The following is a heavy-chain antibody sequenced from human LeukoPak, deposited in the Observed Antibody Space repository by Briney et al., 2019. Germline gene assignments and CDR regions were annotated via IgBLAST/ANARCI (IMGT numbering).Heavy chain of an antibody. CDR1: GFTFSDYY. V-gene: IGHV3-11*01. Sequence: PGGSLRLSCAASGFTFSDYYMSWIRQAPGKGLEWVSYISSSGSTIYYADSVKGRFTISRDNAKNSLYLQMNSLRAEDTAVYYCARTYYDYVWGSYRYGYLDYWGQGTLVTVSS. CDR2: ISSSGSTI. CDR3: ARTYYDYVWGSYRYGYLDY. J-gene: IGHJ4*02. D-gene: IGHD3-16*02.